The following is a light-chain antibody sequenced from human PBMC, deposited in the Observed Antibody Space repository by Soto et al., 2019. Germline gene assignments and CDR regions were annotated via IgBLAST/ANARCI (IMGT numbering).Light chain of an antibody. CDR3: QQYGSSGIIT. CDR2: GAS. J-gene: IGKJ5*01. V-gene: IGKV3-20*01. Sequence: EIVLTQSPGTLSLSPGERATLSCRASQSVSSSYLAWYQQKPGQAPRLLIYGASSRATGIPDRFSGSGSGKDFTLTISRLEPEDFAVYYCQQYGSSGIITFGQGTRLEIK. CDR1: QSVSSSY.